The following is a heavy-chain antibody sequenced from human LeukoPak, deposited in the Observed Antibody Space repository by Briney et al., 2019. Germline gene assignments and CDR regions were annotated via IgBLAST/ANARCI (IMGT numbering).Heavy chain of an antibody. CDR2: IYYSGRT. Sequence: SETLSLTCTVSGGSISSSNYYWGWIRQPPGKGLEWIGSIYYSGRTYYNPSLKSRVTMSVDTSKNQFSLKPRSVTAADTAMYYCARHWEQQPAPGDDCWGQGSLVTVSS. CDR3: ARHWEQQPAPGDDC. J-gene: IGHJ4*02. CDR1: GGSISSSNYY. D-gene: IGHD6-13*01. V-gene: IGHV4-39*01.